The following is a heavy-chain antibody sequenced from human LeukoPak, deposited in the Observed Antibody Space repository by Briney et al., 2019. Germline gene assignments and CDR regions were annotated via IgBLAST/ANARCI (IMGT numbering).Heavy chain of an antibody. CDR2: INHSGST. V-gene: IGHV4-34*01. D-gene: IGHD3-10*01. J-gene: IGHJ6*02. CDR3: ARIISMDV. CDR1: GGSFSGYY. Sequence: NPSETLSLTCAVYGGSFSGYYWSWIRQPPGKGLEWIGEINHSGSTNYNPSLKSRVTISVDTSKNQFSLKLSSVTAADTAVYYCARIISMDVWGQGTTVTVSS.